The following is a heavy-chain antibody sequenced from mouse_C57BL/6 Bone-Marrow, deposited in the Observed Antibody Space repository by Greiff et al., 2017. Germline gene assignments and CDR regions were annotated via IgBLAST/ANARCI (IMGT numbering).Heavy chain of an antibody. CDR2: IYPGNSDT. V-gene: IGHV1-5*01. D-gene: IGHD1-1*01. CDR1: GYTFTSYW. CDR3: TRTPTTVGAGYYAMDY. J-gene: IGHJ4*01. Sequence: EVQLQQSGTVLARPGASVKMSCKTSGYTFTSYWMHWVKQRPGQGLEWIGAIYPGNSDTSYNQKFKGKAKLTAGTSASTAYMELSSLTNEDSAVYYWTRTPTTVGAGYYAMDYWGQGTSVTVSS.